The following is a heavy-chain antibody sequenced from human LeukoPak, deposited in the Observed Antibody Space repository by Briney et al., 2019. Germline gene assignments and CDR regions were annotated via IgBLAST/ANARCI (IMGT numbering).Heavy chain of an antibody. Sequence: PSETLSLTCTVSGGSISSYYWSWIRQPLGKGLEWIGYIYYSGSTNYNPSLKSRVTISVDTSKNQFSLKLSSVTAADTAVYYCARGYVGGYYYGMDVWGQGTTVTVSS. CDR2: IYYSGST. V-gene: IGHV4-59*01. J-gene: IGHJ6*02. CDR1: GGSISSYY. CDR3: ARGYVGGYYYGMDV. D-gene: IGHD3-16*01.